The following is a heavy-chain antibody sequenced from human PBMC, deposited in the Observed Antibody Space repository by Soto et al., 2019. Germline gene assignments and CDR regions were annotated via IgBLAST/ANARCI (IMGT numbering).Heavy chain of an antibody. Sequence: QLQLQESGSGLVKPSQTLSLTCAVSGGSISSGGYSWSWIRQPPGKGLEWIGYIYHSGSTYYNPSLKSRVTISVDRSKNQFSLKLSSVTAADTAVYYCAAVRGANHHAMIVPPWDSRPGWFDPWGQGTLVTVSS. CDR1: GGSISSGGYS. CDR3: AAVRGANHHAMIVPPWDSRPGWFDP. V-gene: IGHV4-30-2*01. D-gene: IGHD3-22*01. CDR2: IYHSGST. J-gene: IGHJ5*02.